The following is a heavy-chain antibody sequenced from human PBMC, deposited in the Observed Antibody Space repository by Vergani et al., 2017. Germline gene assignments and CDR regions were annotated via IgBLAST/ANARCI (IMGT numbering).Heavy chain of an antibody. CDR1: GFTFSSYS. CDR2: ISSSSSTI. Sequence: EVQLVESGGGLVQPGGSLRLSCAASGFTFSSYSMNWVRQAPGKGLEWVSYISSSSSTIYYADSVKGRFTISRDNAKNSLYLQMNSLRAEDTAVYYCAREGGLLWFGELLYGDDAFDIWGQGTMVTVSS. J-gene: IGHJ3*02. CDR3: AREGGLLWFGELLYGDDAFDI. D-gene: IGHD3-10*01. V-gene: IGHV3-48*01.